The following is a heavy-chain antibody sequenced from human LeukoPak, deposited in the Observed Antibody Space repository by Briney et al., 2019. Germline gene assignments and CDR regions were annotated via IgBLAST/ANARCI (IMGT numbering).Heavy chain of an antibody. V-gene: IGHV4-34*01. CDR1: GGSFSGYY. CDR2: INYSGST. D-gene: IGHD6-13*01. J-gene: IGHJ5*02. CDR3: ARDQAAAGWFDP. Sequence: PSETLSLTCAVYGGSFSGYYWSWIRQPPGKGLEWIGEINYSGSTNYNPSLKSRVTISVDTSKNQFSLKLSSVTAADTAVYYCARDQAAAGWFDPWGQGTLVTVSS.